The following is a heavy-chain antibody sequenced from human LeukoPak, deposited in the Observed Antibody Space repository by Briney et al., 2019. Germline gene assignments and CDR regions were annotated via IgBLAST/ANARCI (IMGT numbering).Heavy chain of an antibody. CDR1: GFTLSSYT. J-gene: IGHJ4*02. CDR2: IYYSGST. Sequence: LRLSCAASGFTLSSYTMNWVRQPPGKGLEWIGYIYYSGSTYYNPSLKSRVTISVDTSKNQFSLKLSSVTAADTAVYYCAGRLSYWGQGTLVTVSS. D-gene: IGHD2-15*01. CDR3: AGRLSY. V-gene: IGHV4-30-4*08.